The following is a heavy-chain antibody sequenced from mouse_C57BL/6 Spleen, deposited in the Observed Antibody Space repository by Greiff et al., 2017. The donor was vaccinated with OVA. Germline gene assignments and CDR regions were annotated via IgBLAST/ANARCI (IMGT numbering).Heavy chain of an antibody. V-gene: IGHV1-20*01. J-gene: IGHJ3*01. D-gene: IGHD1-1*01. CDR2: INPYNGDT. CDR3: ARELGIYYYGSSYFAY. CDR1: GYSFTGYF. Sequence: DVQLQESGPELVKPGDSVKISCKASGYSFTGYFMNWVMQSHGKSLEWIGRINPYNGDTFYNQKFKGKATLTVDKSSSTAHMELRSLTSEDSAVYYCARELGIYYYGSSYFAYWGQGTLVTVSA.